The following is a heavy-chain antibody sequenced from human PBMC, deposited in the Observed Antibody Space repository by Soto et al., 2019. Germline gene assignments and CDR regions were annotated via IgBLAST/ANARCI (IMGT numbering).Heavy chain of an antibody. CDR2: ISSSSSYI. J-gene: IGHJ4*02. D-gene: IGHD6-19*01. Sequence: GGSLRLSCAASVFTFSSYSMNWVRQAPGKGLEWVSSISSSSSYIYYADSVKGRFTISRDNAKNSLRLNSVTAADTAVYYCARLPRTTVAGSGTDYWGQGTLVTVSS. CDR1: VFTFSSYS. CDR3: ARLPRTTVAGSGTDY. V-gene: IGHV3-21*01.